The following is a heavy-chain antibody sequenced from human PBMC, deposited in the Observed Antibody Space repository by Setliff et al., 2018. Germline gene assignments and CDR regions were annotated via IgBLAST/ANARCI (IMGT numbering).Heavy chain of an antibody. V-gene: IGHV1-3*01. Sequence: ASVKVSCKASGYTFTNYVFHWVRQAPGQRLEWMGWINAVSGNTKYSQKFQGRVTITRDTSASTAYMELSSLRAEDTAVYFCARGQGHYYDSSGCLDYWGQGTLVTVSS. D-gene: IGHD3-22*01. CDR2: INAVSGNT. CDR3: ARGQGHYYDSSGCLDY. CDR1: GYTFTNYV. J-gene: IGHJ4*02.